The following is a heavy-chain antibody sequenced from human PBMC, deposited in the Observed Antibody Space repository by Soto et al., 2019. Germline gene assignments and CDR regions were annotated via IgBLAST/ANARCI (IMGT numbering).Heavy chain of an antibody. D-gene: IGHD3-3*01. Sequence: ASVKVSCKASGYTFTSYFMHWVRQAPGQGLEWMGIINPSGGSTSYAQKFQGRVTMTRDTSTSTVYMELSSLRSEDTAVYYCARDPSYDFWSGYSSHYGMDVWGQGTTVTVSS. CDR1: GYTFTSYF. CDR2: INPSGGST. J-gene: IGHJ6*02. CDR3: ARDPSYDFWSGYSSHYGMDV. V-gene: IGHV1-46*01.